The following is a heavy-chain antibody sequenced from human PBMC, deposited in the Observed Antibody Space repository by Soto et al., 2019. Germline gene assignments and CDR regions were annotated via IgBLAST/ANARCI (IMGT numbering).Heavy chain of an antibody. V-gene: IGHV3-30-3*01. CDR3: ARDRSSYDSSGYYTPYWYFDL. Sequence: GGSLRLSCAASGFTFSSYAMHWVRQAPGKGLEWVAVISYDGSNKYYADSVKGRFTISRDNSKNTLYLQMNSLRAEDTAVYYCARDRSSYDSSGYYTPYWYFDLWGRGTLVTVSS. CDR2: ISYDGSNK. J-gene: IGHJ2*01. D-gene: IGHD3-22*01. CDR1: GFTFSSYA.